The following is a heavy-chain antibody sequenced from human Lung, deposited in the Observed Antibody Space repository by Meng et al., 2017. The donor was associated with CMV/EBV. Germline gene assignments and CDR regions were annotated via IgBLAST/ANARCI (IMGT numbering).Heavy chain of an antibody. CDR1: GYSFSGFY. Sequence: VQLVQSGAEVKRPGASVKISCQASGYSFSGFYLNWARQAPGHGLEWLGRVNPISDDTHLAQKFEGRITVTRGATINTAFMELTRLRPDDTAVYYCAKSSDNGWSSWGLGTLVTVSS. D-gene: IGHD6-19*01. J-gene: IGHJ4*01. V-gene: IGHV1-2*06. CDR3: AKSSDNGWSS. CDR2: VNPISDDT.